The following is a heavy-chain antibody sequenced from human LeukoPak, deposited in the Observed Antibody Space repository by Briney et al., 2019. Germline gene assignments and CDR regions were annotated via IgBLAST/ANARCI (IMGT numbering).Heavy chain of an antibody. CDR3: ATHTAMVSSLVLEY. J-gene: IGHJ4*02. Sequence: GESLKISCKGSGYSFIGYWISWVRRMPGEGRDGMGGFDPSDSYTNYSASFQGHVTISADKSISTAYLQWSSLKASDTAMYYCATHTAMVSSLVLEYWGQGTLVTVSS. CDR1: GYSFIGYW. V-gene: IGHV5-10-1*01. D-gene: IGHD5-18*01. CDR2: FDPSDSYT.